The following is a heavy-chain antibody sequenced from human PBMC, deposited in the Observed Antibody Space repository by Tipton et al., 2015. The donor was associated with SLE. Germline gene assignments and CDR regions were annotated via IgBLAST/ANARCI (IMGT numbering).Heavy chain of an antibody. CDR2: VNHGGGT. CDR1: GGSFSGYY. J-gene: IGHJ4*02. CDR3: ASRRNYYDSSGLFDY. D-gene: IGHD3-22*01. Sequence: TLTLTCAVYGGSFSGYYWSWIRQSPGKGLEWIGEVNHGGGTNYNPSPKSRVTTSVDTSKNQFSLKLSSVTAADTAVYYCASRRNYYDSSGLFDYWGQGTLVTVSS. V-gene: IGHV4-34*01.